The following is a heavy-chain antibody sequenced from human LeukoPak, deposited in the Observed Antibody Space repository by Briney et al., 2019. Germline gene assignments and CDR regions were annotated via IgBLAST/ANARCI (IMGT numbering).Heavy chain of an antibody. Sequence: SETLSLTCTVSGGSISSYYWSWIRQHPGKGLEWIGYIYYSGSTYYNPSLKSRVTISVDTSKNQFSLKLSSVTAADTAVYYCARSNGEYDSSGYAYYWYFDLWGRGTLVTVSS. CDR3: ARSNGEYDSSGYAYYWYFDL. D-gene: IGHD3-22*01. J-gene: IGHJ2*01. CDR2: IYYSGST. CDR1: GGSISSYY. V-gene: IGHV4-59*06.